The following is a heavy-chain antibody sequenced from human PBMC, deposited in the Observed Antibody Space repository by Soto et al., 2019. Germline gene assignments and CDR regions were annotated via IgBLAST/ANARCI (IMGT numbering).Heavy chain of an antibody. V-gene: IGHV6-1*01. CDR1: GDSVSSNSAA. CDR2: TYYRSEWHS. J-gene: IGHJ4*02. D-gene: IGHD6-13*01. Sequence: SQTLSLTCAISGDSVSSNSAAWNWIRQSPSRGLEWLGRTYYRSEWHSDYAVSVKSQITINPDTSKNQFSLQLTSVTPEDTAVYYCVRERSSRAQGKYCFDYWGQGTLVTVSS. CDR3: VRERSSRAQGKYCFDY.